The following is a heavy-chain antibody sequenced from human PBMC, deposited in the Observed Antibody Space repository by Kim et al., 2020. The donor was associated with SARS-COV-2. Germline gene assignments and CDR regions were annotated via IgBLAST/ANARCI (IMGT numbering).Heavy chain of an antibody. D-gene: IGHD5-12*01. J-gene: IGHJ5*02. CDR2: IRSKAYGGTT. V-gene: IGHV3-49*03. CDR1: GFTFGDYA. CDR3: TRAYSGYDINWFDP. Sequence: GGSLRLSCTASGFTFGDYAMSWFRQAPGKGLEWVGFIRSKAYGGTTEYAASVKGRFTISRDDSKSIAYLQMNSLKTEDTAVYYCTRAYSGYDINWFDPWGQGTLVTVSS.